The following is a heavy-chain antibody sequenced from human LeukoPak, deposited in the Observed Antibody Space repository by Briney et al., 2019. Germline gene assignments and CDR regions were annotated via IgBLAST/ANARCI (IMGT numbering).Heavy chain of an antibody. D-gene: IGHD6-19*01. CDR2: IWYDGSNK. Sequence: GGSLRLSCAASGFTFSSYGMHWVRQAPGKGLEWVAVIWYDGSNKYYADSVKGRFPISRDNSKNTLYLQMNSLRAEDTAVYYCAKDSSEQWLAYYFDYWGQGTLVTVSS. CDR3: AKDSSEQWLAYYFDY. CDR1: GFTFSSYG. J-gene: IGHJ4*02. V-gene: IGHV3-33*06.